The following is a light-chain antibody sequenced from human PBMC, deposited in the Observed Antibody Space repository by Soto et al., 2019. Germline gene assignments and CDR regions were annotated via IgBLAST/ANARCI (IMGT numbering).Light chain of an antibody. Sequence: EIVMTQSPATLSVSPGETATLSCRASQSVGSAVAWYQHKPGQAPRLRIVAASIRANGAPGRFTGGGSGTEFTLNISSLQSEDFAVYYCQQYRTWPPLTFVGGTTGEIK. CDR2: AAS. CDR3: QQYRTWPPLT. CDR1: QSVGSA. J-gene: IGKJ4*01. V-gene: IGKV3-15*01.